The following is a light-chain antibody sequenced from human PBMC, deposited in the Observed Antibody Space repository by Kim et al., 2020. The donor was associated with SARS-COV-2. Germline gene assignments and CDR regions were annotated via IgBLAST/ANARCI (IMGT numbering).Light chain of an antibody. CDR2: RAS. Sequence: DIQLTHSPPSLSPSVRDRVTITCRASQDIGTYLAWYQQMPGKAPKLLIYRASTLQSGVPSRFSGSGSGTEFTLTISNLQPEDFGIYYCQQLNNYPWTFGQGTKVDIK. CDR3: QQLNNYPWT. V-gene: IGKV1-9*01. J-gene: IGKJ1*01. CDR1: QDIGTY.